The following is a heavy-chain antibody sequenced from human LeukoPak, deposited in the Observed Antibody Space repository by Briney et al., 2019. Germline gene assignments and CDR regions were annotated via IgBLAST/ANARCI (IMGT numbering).Heavy chain of an antibody. CDR3: AREDTIFGVVIRFDY. CDR1: GGTFSSYA. V-gene: IGHV1-69*13. J-gene: IGHJ4*02. CDR2: IIPIFGTA. D-gene: IGHD3-3*01. Sequence: GASVKVSCKASGGTFSSYAISWVRQAPGQGLEWMGGIIPIFGTANYAQKFQGRVTITADESTSTAYMELSSLRSEDTAVYYCAREDTIFGVVIRFDYWGQGTLVTVSS.